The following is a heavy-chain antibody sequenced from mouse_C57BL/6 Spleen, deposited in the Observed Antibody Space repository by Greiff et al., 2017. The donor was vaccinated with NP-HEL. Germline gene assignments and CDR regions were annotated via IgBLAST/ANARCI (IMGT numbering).Heavy chain of an antibody. D-gene: IGHD2-5*01. CDR2: IDPSDSYT. Sequence: VQLQQSGAELVMPGASVKLSCKASGYTFTSYWMHWVKQRPGQGLEWIGEIDPSDSYTNYNQKFKGKSTLTVDKSSSTAYMQLSSLTSEDSAVYYCARWSSNYYAMDYWGQGTSVTVSS. J-gene: IGHJ4*01. V-gene: IGHV1-69*01. CDR1: GYTFTSYW. CDR3: ARWSSNYYAMDY.